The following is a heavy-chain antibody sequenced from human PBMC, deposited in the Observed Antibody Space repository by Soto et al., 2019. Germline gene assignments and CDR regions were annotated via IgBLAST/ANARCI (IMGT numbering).Heavy chain of an antibody. Sequence: QITLKESGPTLVKPTQTLTLTCTFSGYSLSTSGVGVGWIRQPPGKALERLALIYWDDDKRYSPSLKSRLTMTKDTSKNQVVLTMTNMDPVDTATSYCAHRAGHLGGFDYYMDVWGKGTTVTVSS. CDR3: AHRAGHLGGFDYYMDV. CDR1: GYSLSTSGVG. CDR2: IYWDDDK. D-gene: IGHD3-16*01. J-gene: IGHJ6*03. V-gene: IGHV2-5*02.